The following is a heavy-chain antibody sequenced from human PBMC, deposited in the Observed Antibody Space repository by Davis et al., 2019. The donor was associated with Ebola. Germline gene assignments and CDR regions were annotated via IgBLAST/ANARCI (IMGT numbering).Heavy chain of an antibody. CDR2: ISTNGETT. J-gene: IGHJ3*01. D-gene: IGHD6-19*01. CDR3: AKDTSNVWFDV. CDR1: GFTFSSYA. V-gene: IGHV3-64D*08. Sequence: PGGSLRLSCSASGFTFSSYAMHWVRQAPGKGLESVSRISTNGETTYYAESVKGRFTISRDNSKNTLHLQMNSLRVEDTAIYYCAKDTSNVWFDVWGQGTMVSVSS.